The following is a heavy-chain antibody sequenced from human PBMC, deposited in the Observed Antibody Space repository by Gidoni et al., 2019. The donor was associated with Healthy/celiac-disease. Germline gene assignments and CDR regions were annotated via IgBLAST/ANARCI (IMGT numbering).Heavy chain of an antibody. CDR1: GFTLSSSA. CDR2: ISGSGGST. V-gene: IGHV3-23*01. CDR3: AKDDITSSGYYYEWDSVRY. J-gene: IGHJ4*02. D-gene: IGHD3-22*01. Sequence: EVQLLESGGGLVQPGGSLRLSCAAPGFTLSSSAMSWVRQAPGKGLEWVSAISGSGGSTYYADSVKGRFTISRDNSKNTLYLQMNSLRAEDTAVYYCAKDDITSSGYYYEWDSVRYWGQGTLVTVSA.